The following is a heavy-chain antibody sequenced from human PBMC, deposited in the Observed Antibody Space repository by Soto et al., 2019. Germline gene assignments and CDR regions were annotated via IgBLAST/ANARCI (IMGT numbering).Heavy chain of an antibody. CDR1: GVRLTDYD. CDR3: VRLDSSGWYYSEL. V-gene: IGHV3-11*06. J-gene: IGHJ4*01. Sequence: GGSLRLSCAASGVRLTDYDISWIRQAPGTGLEWISYIXXXGXYXXXAXXXXGRFIISRDSAEKSLFLQMNSLRADDPAVYYCVRLDSSGWYYSELRGHGTLVTLSS. D-gene: IGHD6-19*01. CDR2: IXXXGXYX.